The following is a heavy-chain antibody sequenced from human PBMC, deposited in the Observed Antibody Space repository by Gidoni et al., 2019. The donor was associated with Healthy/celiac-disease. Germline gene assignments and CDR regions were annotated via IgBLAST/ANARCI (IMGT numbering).Heavy chain of an antibody. CDR1: GGSISSSRYY. CDR3: ARLPRVPAAMPVLWAYYYYMDV. CDR2: IYYSGST. J-gene: IGHJ6*03. D-gene: IGHD2-2*01. Sequence: QLRLQESGPGLVKPSETLSLTCTVSGGSISSSRYYWGWLRQPPGKGLEWIGSIYYSGSTYYNPSLKSRVTISVDTSKNQFSLKLSSVTAADTAVYYCARLPRVPAAMPVLWAYYYYMDVWGKGTTVTVSS. V-gene: IGHV4-39*01.